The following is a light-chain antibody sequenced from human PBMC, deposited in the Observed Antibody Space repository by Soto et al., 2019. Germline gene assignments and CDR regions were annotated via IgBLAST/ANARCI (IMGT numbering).Light chain of an antibody. CDR2: EVS. V-gene: IGLV2-8*01. J-gene: IGLJ2*01. Sequence: QSALTQPPSASGSPGQSVTISCTGTSSDVGGYNCVSWYQQHPGKAPKLMIYEVSKRPSGVPDRFSGSKSGNTASLTVSGLQAEDEAHYYCSSYAGSNIPVVFGGGTKVTVL. CDR3: SSYAGSNIPVV. CDR1: SSDVGGYNC.